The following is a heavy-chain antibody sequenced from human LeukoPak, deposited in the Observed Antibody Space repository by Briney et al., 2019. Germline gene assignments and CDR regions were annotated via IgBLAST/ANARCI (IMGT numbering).Heavy chain of an antibody. D-gene: IGHD6-13*01. J-gene: IGHJ6*03. CDR2: INWNGGST. Sequence: GGSLRLSCAASGFTFDDYGMSWVRQAPGKGLEWVSGINWNGGSTGCADSVKGRFTISRDNAKNSLYLQMNSLRAEDTALYYCARVGSSGWFHEDYYYYMDVWGKGTTVTVSS. CDR1: GFTFDDYG. CDR3: ARVGSSGWFHEDYYYYMDV. V-gene: IGHV3-20*04.